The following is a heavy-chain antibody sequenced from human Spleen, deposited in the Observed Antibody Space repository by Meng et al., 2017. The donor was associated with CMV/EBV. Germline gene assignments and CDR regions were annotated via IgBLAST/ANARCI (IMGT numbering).Heavy chain of an antibody. CDR1: GYTFTSYY. V-gene: IGHV1-46*01. J-gene: IGHJ5*02. D-gene: IGHD2-2*02. Sequence: ASVKVSCKASGYTFTSYYMHWVRQAPGQGLEWMGIINPSGGSTSYAQKFQGRVTMTRDTSTSTVYMELSSLRSEDTAVYYCATSTSYCSSRSSCYMDRWFDPWGQGTLVTVSS. CDR2: INPSGGST. CDR3: ATSTSYCSSRSSCYMDRWFDP.